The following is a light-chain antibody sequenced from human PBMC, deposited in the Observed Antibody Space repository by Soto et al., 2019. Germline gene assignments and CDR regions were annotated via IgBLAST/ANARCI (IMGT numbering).Light chain of an antibody. CDR2: HSS. V-gene: IGKV3-15*01. Sequence: EVVMTQSPGTLSVSPGERATLSCRASQSVSGNLAWYQQKPGQAPRLLIYHSSIRVTGIPARFSGSGSGTEFTLTISGLQSEDFAVYYCQQYNNWPALTFGGGTKVDIK. J-gene: IGKJ4*01. CDR1: QSVSGN. CDR3: QQYNNWPALT.